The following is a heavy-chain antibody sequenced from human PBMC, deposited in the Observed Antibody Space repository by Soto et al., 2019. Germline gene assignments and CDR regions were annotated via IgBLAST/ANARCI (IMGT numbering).Heavy chain of an antibody. CDR3: ARDRGYDAHDYYYNAMDV. V-gene: IGHV3-21*01. Sequence: GGSLRLSCVASGFTFRTYTMNWVRQAPGKGLEWVSGIRGFSPYTFYAESVKGRFTISRDNAKNSLYLQMNSLGVEDTAVYYCARDRGYDAHDYYYNAMDVWGQGTTVTVYS. CDR1: GFTFRTYT. CDR2: IRGFSPYT. J-gene: IGHJ6*02. D-gene: IGHD2-15*01.